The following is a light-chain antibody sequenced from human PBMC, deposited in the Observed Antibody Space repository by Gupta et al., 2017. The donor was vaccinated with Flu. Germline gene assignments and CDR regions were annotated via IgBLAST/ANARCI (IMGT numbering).Light chain of an antibody. CDR2: RAS. V-gene: IGKV1-5*03. Sequence: DIQMTQSPSTLSASVGDRVTIPCRASQGVNSWLAWFQQKPGKAPRLLIYRASILESGVPSRFSGSGYETEFTLTISGLQPDDFATYYCQQYDSYSWTFGQGTKVEI. CDR1: QGVNSW. J-gene: IGKJ1*01. CDR3: QQYDSYSWT.